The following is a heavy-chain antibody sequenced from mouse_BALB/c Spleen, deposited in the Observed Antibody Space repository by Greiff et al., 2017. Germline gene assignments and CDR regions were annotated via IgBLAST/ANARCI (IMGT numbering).Heavy chain of an antibody. D-gene: IGHD2-3*01. V-gene: IGHV1-4*02. Sequence: QVQLKESAAELARPGASVKMSCKASGYTFTSYTMHWVKQRPGQGLEWIGYINPSSGYTEYNQKFKDKTTLTADKSSSTAYMQLSSLTSEDSAVYYCARGDIYDTLGFAYWGQGTLVTVSA. CDR1: GYTFTSYT. CDR2: INPSSGYT. CDR3: ARGDIYDTLGFAY. J-gene: IGHJ3*01.